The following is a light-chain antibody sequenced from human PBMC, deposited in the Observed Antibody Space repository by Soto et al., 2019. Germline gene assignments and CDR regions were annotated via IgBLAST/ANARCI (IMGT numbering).Light chain of an antibody. CDR2: DAS. J-gene: IGKJ5*01. V-gene: IGKV1-33*01. CDR1: QGINNW. CDR3: QQYENLPT. Sequence: DIQMTQSPSSVSASEGDRVTITCRASQGINNWLAWYQQKPGRAPKLLIYDASNLEAGVPSRFRGSGSGTDFTFTISRLQPEDIATYYCQQYENLPTFGQGTRLEIK.